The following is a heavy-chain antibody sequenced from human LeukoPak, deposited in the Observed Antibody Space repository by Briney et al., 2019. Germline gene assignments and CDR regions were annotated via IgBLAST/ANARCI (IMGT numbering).Heavy chain of an antibody. Sequence: PSETLSLTCTVSGGSISSSSYYWGWIRQPPGKGLEWIGSIYYSGSTYYNPSLKSRVTISVDTSKNQFSLKLSSVTAADTAVYYCATARAGAAFRWFDPWGQGTLVTVSS. CDR1: GGSISSSSYY. CDR3: ATARAGAAFRWFDP. D-gene: IGHD6-19*01. V-gene: IGHV4-39*01. CDR2: IYYSGST. J-gene: IGHJ5*02.